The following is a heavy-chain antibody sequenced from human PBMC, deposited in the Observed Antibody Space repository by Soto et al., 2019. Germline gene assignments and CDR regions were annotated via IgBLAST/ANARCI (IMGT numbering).Heavy chain of an antibody. D-gene: IGHD1-26*01. CDR1: GFSFSTSG. Sequence: VQLVESGGGVVQPGGSLRLSCAASGFSFSTSGMHWVRQAPGKGLEWVAVISYDGSNINYAESMKGRFTISRDNSKNTLFLQMNSLRPDDTSVYYCAKDTRYSGNHFDHWGQGTLVAVSS. J-gene: IGHJ4*02. CDR2: ISYDGSNI. V-gene: IGHV3-30*18. CDR3: AKDTRYSGNHFDH.